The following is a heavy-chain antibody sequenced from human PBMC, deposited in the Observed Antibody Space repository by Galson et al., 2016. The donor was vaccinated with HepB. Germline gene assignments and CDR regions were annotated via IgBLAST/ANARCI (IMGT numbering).Heavy chain of an antibody. J-gene: IGHJ3*02. CDR2: IKRDGSQK. V-gene: IGHV3-7*04. D-gene: IGHD3-22*01. CDR1: GFTFSSYW. Sequence: LRLSCAASGFTFSSYWMTWVRQAPGKGLEWVANIKRDGSQKNYVDSVKGRFTISRDNAKNSLYLQMSRLRAEDTAVYYCARDQTHYDTSAYYDDLDIWGQGTMVTVAS. CDR3: ARDQTHYDTSAYYDDLDI.